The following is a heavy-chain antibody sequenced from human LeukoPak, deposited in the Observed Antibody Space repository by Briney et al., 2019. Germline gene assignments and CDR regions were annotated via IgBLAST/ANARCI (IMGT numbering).Heavy chain of an antibody. J-gene: IGHJ6*03. CDR2: ISSSSSYI. CDR3: AKAPSGLLDYYYYYMDV. D-gene: IGHD3-10*01. CDR1: GFTFSSYS. Sequence: GGSLRLSCAASGFTFSSYSMNWVRQAPGKGLEWVSSISSSSSYIYYADSVKGRFTISRDNAKNSLYLQMNSLRAEDTAVYYCAKAPSGLLDYYYYYMDVWGKGTTVTVSS. V-gene: IGHV3-21*04.